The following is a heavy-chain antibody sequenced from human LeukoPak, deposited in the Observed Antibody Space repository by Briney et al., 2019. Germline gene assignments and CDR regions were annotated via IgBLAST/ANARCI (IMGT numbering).Heavy chain of an antibody. V-gene: IGHV1-18*01. J-gene: IGHJ5*02. Sequence: ASVKVSCKASGYTFTSYGISWVRQAPGQGLEWMGWISAYNGNTNYAQKFQGRVTITTDESTSTAYMELSSLRSEDTAVYYCARNYYDSSGYYDWFDPWGQGTLVTVSS. D-gene: IGHD3-22*01. CDR2: ISAYNGNT. CDR1: GYTFTSYG. CDR3: ARNYYDSSGYYDWFDP.